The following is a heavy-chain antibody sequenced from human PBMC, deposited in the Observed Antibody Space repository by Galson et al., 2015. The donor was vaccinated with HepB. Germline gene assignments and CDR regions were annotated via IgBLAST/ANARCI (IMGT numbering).Heavy chain of an antibody. CDR2: ISGSGGST. Sequence: SLRLSCAASGFTFSSYAMSWVRQAPRKGLEWVSAISGSGGSTYYADSVKGRFTISRDNSKNTLYLQMNSLRAEDTAVYYCARGQRHIMSFDLWGRGTPVTVSS. CDR1: GFTFSSYA. CDR3: ARGQRHIMSFDL. D-gene: IGHD2-21*01. V-gene: IGHV3-23*01. J-gene: IGHJ2*01.